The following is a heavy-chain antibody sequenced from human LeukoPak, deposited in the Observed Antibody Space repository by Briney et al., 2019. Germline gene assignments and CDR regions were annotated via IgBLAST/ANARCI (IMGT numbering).Heavy chain of an antibody. D-gene: IGHD4-23*01. Sequence: PSETLSLTCAVYGGSFSGYYWSWIRQPPGKGLEWIGEINHSGSTNYNPSLKSRVTISVDTSKNQFSLKLSSVTAADTAVYYCASSRGRWVSFDYWGQGTLVTVSS. CDR2: INHSGST. CDR3: ASSRGRWVSFDY. CDR1: GGSFSGYY. J-gene: IGHJ4*02. V-gene: IGHV4-34*01.